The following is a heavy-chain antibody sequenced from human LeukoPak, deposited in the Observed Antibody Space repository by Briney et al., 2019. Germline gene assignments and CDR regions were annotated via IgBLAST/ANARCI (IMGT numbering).Heavy chain of an antibody. CDR1: GYSFTSYW. J-gene: IGHJ3*02. V-gene: IGHV5-51*01. CDR2: IYPGESDT. CDR3: ARRAHDGFDI. Sequence: ESLKISCKGSGYSFTSYWIGWVRQMPGKGLEWMGIIYPGESDTTYSPSFQGHVTISADKSINIAYVQWNSLKASSTAIYYCARRAHDGFDIWGQGTMVTVSS.